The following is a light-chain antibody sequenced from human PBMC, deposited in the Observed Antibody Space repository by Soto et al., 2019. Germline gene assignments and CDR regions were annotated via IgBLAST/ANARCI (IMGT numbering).Light chain of an antibody. J-gene: IGKJ5*01. V-gene: IGKV3-15*01. Sequence: IVRTQSPVTLSVSPGERVSLSCRASQSIGSSLAWYQQKRGQAPRLLIYGASTRATGIPGRFSGRGSGTEFTLTISGLQSEDFAVYYCQHYTNWPPITFGQGTRLEIK. CDR3: QHYTNWPPIT. CDR1: QSIGSS. CDR2: GAS.